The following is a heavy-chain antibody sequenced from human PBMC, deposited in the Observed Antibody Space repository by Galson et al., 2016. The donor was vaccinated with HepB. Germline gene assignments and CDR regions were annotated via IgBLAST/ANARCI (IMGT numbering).Heavy chain of an antibody. V-gene: IGHV3-7*01. J-gene: IGHJ3*02. CDR3: ARDPHEQWAVRFDI. CDR1: GFSFRNYW. CDR2: IQQDGNEK. Sequence: SLRLSCAASGFSFRNYWMNWVRHAPGKGLEWVANIQQDGNEKYYMDSVKGRFTNSRDNAQNSVYLQMNSLRAEETAVYYCARDPHEQWAVRFDIWGPGTAVTVSS. D-gene: IGHD6-19*01.